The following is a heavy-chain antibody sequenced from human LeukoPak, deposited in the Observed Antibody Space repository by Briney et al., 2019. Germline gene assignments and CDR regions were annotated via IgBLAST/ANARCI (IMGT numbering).Heavy chain of an antibody. V-gene: IGHV3-11*01. CDR1: GSIFSDNY. CDR3: ARDLDDYNGLPPFFQH. CDR2: ISGRGDVT. D-gene: IGHD5-24*01. J-gene: IGHJ1*01. Sequence: GGSLRLPCAASGSIFSDNYMDWVRQAPGEGLEWIAHISGRGDVTYYTDSVKGRFTISRDNAKKSVYLQMDSLTVDDTAVYYCARDLDDYNGLPPFFQHWGRGTLVTVSS.